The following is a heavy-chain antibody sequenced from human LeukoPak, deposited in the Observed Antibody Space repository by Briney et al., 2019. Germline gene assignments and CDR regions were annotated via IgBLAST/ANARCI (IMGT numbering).Heavy chain of an antibody. CDR1: GYTFTNFG. CDR3: ARDQGFGIAAVKSCFDP. CDR2: ISPYNGHT. D-gene: IGHD6-13*01. J-gene: IGHJ5*02. V-gene: IGHV1-18*01. Sequence: GASVKVSCKASGYTFTNFGINWVRQAPGQGLEWMVWISPYNGHTIHAQKLQGRVTMTTDTSTSTASMELRSLRSDDTAVYYCARDQGFGIAAVKSCFDPWGQGTLVTVSS.